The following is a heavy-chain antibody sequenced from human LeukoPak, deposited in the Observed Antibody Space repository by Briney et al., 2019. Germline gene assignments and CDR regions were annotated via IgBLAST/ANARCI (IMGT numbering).Heavy chain of an antibody. CDR2: VYRSGST. D-gene: IGHD3-10*01. CDR3: ARDRTTVRFGELWGYYYYYMDV. Sequence: PSETLSLTCVVSGYSISSGYHWGWIRQPPGKGLEWIGNVYRSGSTYYNSSLKSRVTISLDTSKNQISLKVRSVTAADTAMYYCARDRTTVRFGELWGYYYYYMDVWGKGTTVTVSS. V-gene: IGHV4-38-2*02. CDR1: GYSISSGYH. J-gene: IGHJ6*03.